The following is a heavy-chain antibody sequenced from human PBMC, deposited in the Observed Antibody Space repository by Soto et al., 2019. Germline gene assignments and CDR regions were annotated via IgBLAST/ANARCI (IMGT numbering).Heavy chain of an antibody. J-gene: IGHJ4*02. V-gene: IGHV4-30-4*01. Sequence: PSETLSLTCAVSGGSFTSNNWWTWIRQPPGKGLEWIGYIYYSGSTYYNPSLKSRVTISVDTSKNQFSLKLSSVTAADTAVYYCARDWADYDSSGYIDYWGQGTLVTVSS. D-gene: IGHD3-22*01. CDR3: ARDWADYDSSGYIDY. CDR2: IYYSGST. CDR1: GGSFTSNNW.